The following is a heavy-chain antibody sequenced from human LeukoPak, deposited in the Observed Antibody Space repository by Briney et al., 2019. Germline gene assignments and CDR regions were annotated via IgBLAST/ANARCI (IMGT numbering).Heavy chain of an antibody. J-gene: IGHJ4*02. CDR2: IKQDGSEK. CDR1: GFTFSSYW. D-gene: IGHD3-22*01. V-gene: IGHV3-7*01. Sequence: GGSLRLSCAASGFTFSSYWMSWVRQAPGKGLEWVANIKQDGSEKYYVDSVKGRFTISRDNAKNSLYLQMNSLRAEDTAVYYCARGFGPPQEYYYDSSGPTFPFDYWGQGTLVTVSS. CDR3: ARGFGPPQEYYYDSSGPTFPFDY.